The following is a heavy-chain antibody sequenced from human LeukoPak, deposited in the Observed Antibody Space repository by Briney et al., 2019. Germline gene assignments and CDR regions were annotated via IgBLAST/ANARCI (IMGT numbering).Heavy chain of an antibody. Sequence: PSETLSLTCAVYGGSFSGYYWSWIRQPPGKGLEWIGEINHSGSTNYNPSLKSRVTISVDTSKNQFSLKLSSVTAADTAVYYCARHRRITMIVVVKGRAFDIWGQGTMVTVSS. D-gene: IGHD3-22*01. CDR1: GGSFSGYY. CDR2: INHSGST. J-gene: IGHJ3*02. CDR3: ARHRRITMIVVVKGRAFDI. V-gene: IGHV4-34*01.